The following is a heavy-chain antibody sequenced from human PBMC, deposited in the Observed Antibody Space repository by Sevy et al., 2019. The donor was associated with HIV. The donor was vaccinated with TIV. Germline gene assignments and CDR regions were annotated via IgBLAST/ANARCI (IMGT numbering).Heavy chain of an antibody. CDR2: IRSKAYGGTT. CDR3: TSLQGSGWYGIDV. V-gene: IGHV3-49*04. D-gene: IGHD6-19*01. Sequence: GGSLRISCTASDVTFGDYALSWVRQAPGKGLEWVGFIRSKAYGGTTGYAASVKGRFTISRDDFKSFAYLQMNSLKTEDTAVYYCTSLQGSGWYGIDVWGQGTTVTVSS. J-gene: IGHJ6*02. CDR1: DVTFGDYA.